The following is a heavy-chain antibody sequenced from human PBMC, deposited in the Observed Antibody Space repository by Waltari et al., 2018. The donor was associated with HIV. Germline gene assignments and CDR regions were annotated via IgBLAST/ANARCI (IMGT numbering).Heavy chain of an antibody. D-gene: IGHD3-22*01. CDR3: ARGQGDYYDSSGYCFDY. CDR1: GGSFSGYS. CDR2: INHSGST. J-gene: IGHJ4*02. V-gene: IGHV4-34*01. Sequence: VQLQQWGAGLLQHSETLSLTCAVYGGSFSGYSWSWIRHPPGKGLEWIGEINHSGSTNYNPSLKSRVTISVDTSKNQFSLKLSSVTAADTAVYYCARGQGDYYDSSGYCFDYWGQGTLVTVSS.